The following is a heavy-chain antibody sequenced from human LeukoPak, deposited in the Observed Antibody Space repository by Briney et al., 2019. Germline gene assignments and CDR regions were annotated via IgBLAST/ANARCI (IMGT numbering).Heavy chain of an antibody. V-gene: IGHV3-33*01. D-gene: IGHD6-13*01. CDR2: MWYDGSNQ. CDR1: GFTFSSFG. Sequence: GGSLRLSCAASGFTFSSFGMHWVRQAPGKGLEWVALMWYDGSNQYYADSVKGRFTISRDNSKNTLYLQMNSLRAEDTAVYYCARDPGYSRNWYFDYWGQGTLVTASS. CDR3: ARDPGYSRNWYFDY. J-gene: IGHJ4*02.